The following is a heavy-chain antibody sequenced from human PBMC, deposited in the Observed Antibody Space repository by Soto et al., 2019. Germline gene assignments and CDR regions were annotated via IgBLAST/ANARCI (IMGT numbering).Heavy chain of an antibody. CDR3: ASSHIDNWGSPDYFDY. D-gene: IGHD7-27*01. J-gene: IGHJ4*02. Sequence: QVQLQESGPGLVKPSQTLSLTCTVSGGSISSGGYYWSWIRQHPGKGLEWIGYIYYNGDTYYNPTLKSRVSISIDTSKNQFSLRLTSVTAADTAVYYCASSHIDNWGSPDYFDYWGQGTLVTVSS. V-gene: IGHV4-31*03. CDR2: IYYNGDT. CDR1: GGSISSGGYY.